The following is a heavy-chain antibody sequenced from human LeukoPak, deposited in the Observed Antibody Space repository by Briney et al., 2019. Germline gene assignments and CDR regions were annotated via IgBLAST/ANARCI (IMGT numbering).Heavy chain of an antibody. V-gene: IGHV4-34*01. CDR3: ARGLGYCSSTSCYYYGMDV. D-gene: IGHD2-2*03. Sequence: SETLSLTCAVYGGSFSGYYWSWIRQPPGKGLEWIGEINHSGSTNYNPSLKSRVTISVDTSKNQFSLKLSSVTAADTAVYYCARGLGYCSSTSCYYYGMDVWGQGITVTVSS. CDR1: GGSFSGYY. CDR2: INHSGST. J-gene: IGHJ6*02.